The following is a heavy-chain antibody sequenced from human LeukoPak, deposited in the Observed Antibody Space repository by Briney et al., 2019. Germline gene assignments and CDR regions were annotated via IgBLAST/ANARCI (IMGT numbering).Heavy chain of an antibody. Sequence: PGGSLRLSCAASGFTFSSYSMNWVRQAPGKGLEWVSYISSSSSTIYYADSVKGRVTISRDNSKNTLYLQMNSLRAEDTAVYYCARKAGYYYGSGDYWGQGTLVTVSS. CDR2: ISSSSSTI. J-gene: IGHJ4*02. V-gene: IGHV3-48*01. CDR3: ARKAGYYYGSGDY. CDR1: GFTFSSYS. D-gene: IGHD3-10*01.